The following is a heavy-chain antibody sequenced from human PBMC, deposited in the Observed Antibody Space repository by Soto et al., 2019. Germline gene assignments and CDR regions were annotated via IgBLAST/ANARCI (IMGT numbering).Heavy chain of an antibody. CDR3: ARGGYYDNTWGKLSHYGLDV. CDR1: GYTFIRYG. D-gene: IGHD3-16*01. V-gene: IGHV1-18*01. Sequence: QVQLVQSAGEVKKPGASVKVSCKASGYTFIRYGITWVRQAPGQGLEWMGWISPYNDYTIYAQKLQGRGTMTTDTSTRTVYLDLRSLKSDDTDVYYCARGGYYDNTWGKLSHYGLDVWGQGTSVTVSS. CDR2: ISPYNDYT. J-gene: IGHJ6*02.